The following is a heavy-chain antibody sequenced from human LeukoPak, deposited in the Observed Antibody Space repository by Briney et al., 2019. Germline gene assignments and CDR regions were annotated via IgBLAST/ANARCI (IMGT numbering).Heavy chain of an antibody. D-gene: IGHD4-17*01. CDR2: ISDNGGST. CDR3: AKSSGYGDYGYYYYYMDV. V-gene: IGHV3-23*01. J-gene: IGHJ6*03. CDR1: GFTFSSYG. Sequence: GGSLRLSCAASGFTFSSYGMSWVRQAPGKGLEWVSTISDNGGSTYYADSVKGRFTISRDNSENTLYLQMNSLRAEDTAVYYCAKSSGYGDYGYYYYYMDVWGKGATVTISS.